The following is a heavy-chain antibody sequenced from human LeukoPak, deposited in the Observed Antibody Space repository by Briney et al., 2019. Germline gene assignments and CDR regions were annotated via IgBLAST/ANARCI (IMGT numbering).Heavy chain of an antibody. V-gene: IGHV3-30*02. J-gene: IGHJ4*02. D-gene: IGHD2-2*01. Sequence: PGGSLRLSCAASRFTFSSYGMHWVRQAPGKGLEWVAFIRFDGSTKYYADSVKGRYTISRDNSENTLYLQMNSLRAEDTAVYYCAKSSFCSSTSCCLPLDSWGQGTLVSVSS. CDR1: RFTFSSYG. CDR2: IRFDGSTK. CDR3: AKSSFCSSTSCCLPLDS.